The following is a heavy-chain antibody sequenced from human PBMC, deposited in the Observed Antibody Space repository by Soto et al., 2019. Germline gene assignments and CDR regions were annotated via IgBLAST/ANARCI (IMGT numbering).Heavy chain of an antibody. J-gene: IGHJ6*02. V-gene: IGHV4-34*01. Sequence: SETLSLTCAVYGGSFSGYYWSWIRQPPGKGLEWIGEINHSGSTNYNPSLKSRVTISVDTSKNQFSLKLSSVTAADTAVYYCARGDTAMVLYYYGMDVWGQGXTVTVYS. D-gene: IGHD5-18*01. CDR1: GGSFSGYY. CDR3: ARGDTAMVLYYYGMDV. CDR2: INHSGST.